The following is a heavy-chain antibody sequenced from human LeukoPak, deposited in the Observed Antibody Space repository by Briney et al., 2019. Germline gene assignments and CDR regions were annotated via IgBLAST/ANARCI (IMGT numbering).Heavy chain of an antibody. Sequence: GGSLRLSCAASGFTVSSNYMSWVRQAPGKGLEWVSVIYSGGSTYYADSVKGRFTISRDNSKNTLYLQMNSLRAEDTAVYYCARAQYYYGSGSYYPTYYFDYWGQGTLVTVSS. CDR1: GFTVSSNY. V-gene: IGHV3-53*01. D-gene: IGHD3-10*01. CDR2: IYSGGST. J-gene: IGHJ4*02. CDR3: ARAQYYYGSGSYYPTYYFDY.